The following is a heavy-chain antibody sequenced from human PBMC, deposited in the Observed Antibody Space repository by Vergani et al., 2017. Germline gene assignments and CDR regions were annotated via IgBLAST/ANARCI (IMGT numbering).Heavy chain of an antibody. CDR1: GGSISSSDHC. CDR3: ARHLAYCGGDCYPYYCGMDV. V-gene: IGHV4-39*01. Sequence: QVQLQESGPGVVKPSQTLSLTCAVSGGSISSSDHCWTWIRQPPGKGLEWIGSIYYSGSTYYNPSLKSRVTISVDTSKNQFSLKLSSVTAADTAVYYCARHLAYCGGDCYPYYCGMDVWGQGTTVTVSS. CDR2: IYYSGST. J-gene: IGHJ6*02. D-gene: IGHD2-21*02.